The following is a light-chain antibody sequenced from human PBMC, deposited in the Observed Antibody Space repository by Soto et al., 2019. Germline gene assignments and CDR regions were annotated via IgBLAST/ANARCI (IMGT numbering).Light chain of an antibody. J-gene: IGKJ5*01. V-gene: IGKV3-11*01. CDR3: QQRSDWPPIT. CDR2: GAS. Sequence: IVLTQSPGTLSLSPGERATLSCRASQSVNSKLAWYQQKPGRAPRLLIYGASTRATGIPARFSGSGSGTDFTLTISSLEPEDFAVYYCQQRSDWPPITFGQGTRLEIK. CDR1: QSVNSK.